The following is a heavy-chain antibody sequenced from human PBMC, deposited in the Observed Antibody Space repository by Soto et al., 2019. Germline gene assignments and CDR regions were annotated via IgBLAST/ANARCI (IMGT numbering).Heavy chain of an antibody. Sequence: SETLSLTFAVYGGSFSGYYWSWIRQPPGKGLEWIGEINHSGSTNYNPSLKSRVTISVDTSKNQFSLKLSSVTAADTAVYYCARIRQYYYGSGSYMTLDYWGQGTLVTVSS. J-gene: IGHJ4*02. V-gene: IGHV4-34*01. CDR3: ARIRQYYYGSGSYMTLDY. CDR1: GGSFSGYY. D-gene: IGHD3-10*01. CDR2: INHSGST.